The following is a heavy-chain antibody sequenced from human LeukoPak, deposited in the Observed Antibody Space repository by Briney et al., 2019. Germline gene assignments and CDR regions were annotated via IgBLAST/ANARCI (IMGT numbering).Heavy chain of an antibody. CDR2: ISGSGAYT. D-gene: IGHD3-16*01. Sequence: GGSLRLSCAASGFTFNNYAMTWVRQAPGKGLEWVSAISGSGAYTYYADSVKGRFTISRDNSKNTLYLQMNSQRAEDTALYYCAKVLNLWATYYMDVWGKGTTVTVSS. J-gene: IGHJ6*03. V-gene: IGHV3-23*01. CDR3: AKVLNLWATYYMDV. CDR1: GFTFNNYA.